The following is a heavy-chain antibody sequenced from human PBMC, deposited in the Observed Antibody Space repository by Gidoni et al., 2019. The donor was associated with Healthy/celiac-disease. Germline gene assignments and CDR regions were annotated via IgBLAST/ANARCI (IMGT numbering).Heavy chain of an antibody. J-gene: IGHJ4*02. V-gene: IGHV4-31*03. CDR1: GGSISRGGYY. D-gene: IGHD1-26*01. Sequence: QVQLQESGPGLVKPSQTLSLTCTVSGGSISRGGYYWSWIRLHPGKGLEWIGYIYYSGSTYYNPSLKSRVTIAVDTSKNQFSLKLSSVTAADTAVYYFASLGFYSGSATELDYWGQGTLVTVSS. CDR2: IYYSGST. CDR3: ASLGFYSGSATELDY.